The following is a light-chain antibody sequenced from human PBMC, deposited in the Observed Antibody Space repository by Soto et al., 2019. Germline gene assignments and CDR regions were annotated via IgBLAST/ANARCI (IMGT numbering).Light chain of an antibody. Sequence: EIVMTQAPATLSVSPGERPTLSCRASQSVSSDLAWYHQKPGQAPRLLIYGPSSRAIGIPHRFSGSGSGTDFTLTISSLEPEDFAVYYCQQRSNWPPWTFGQGTKVDIK. V-gene: IGKV3-11*01. J-gene: IGKJ1*01. CDR1: QSVSSD. CDR2: GPS. CDR3: QQRSNWPPWT.